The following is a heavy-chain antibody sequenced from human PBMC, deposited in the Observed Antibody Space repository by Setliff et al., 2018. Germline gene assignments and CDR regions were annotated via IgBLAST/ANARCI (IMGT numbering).Heavy chain of an antibody. D-gene: IGHD3-22*01. CDR1: GFTFSNYE. Sequence: PGGSLRLSCAASGFTFSNYEMNWVRQAPGKGLEWVAFIRRSSGSDTYYADSVKGRFTISRDNAKKSLYLQMNSLRAEDTATYYCVRVSKDYDSNGLYGFDIWGQGTMVTVSS. CDR2: IRRSSGSDT. J-gene: IGHJ3*02. CDR3: VRVSKDYDSNGLYGFDI. V-gene: IGHV3-48*03.